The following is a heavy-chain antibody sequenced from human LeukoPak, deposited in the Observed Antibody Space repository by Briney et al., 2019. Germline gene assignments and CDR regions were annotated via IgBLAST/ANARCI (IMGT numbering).Heavy chain of an antibody. CDR2: IYSSGST. CDR3: AKSGGYGLIDY. V-gene: IGHV4-39*01. J-gene: IGHJ4*02. CDR1: GASISGSGYY. Sequence: SETLSLTCTVSGASISGSGYYWGWIRQPPGKGLEWIGSIYSSGSTYYNASLQSRVTISMETSKNQISLRLNSVTAADTAMYYCAKSGGYGLIDYWGQGTLVIVSS. D-gene: IGHD1-26*01.